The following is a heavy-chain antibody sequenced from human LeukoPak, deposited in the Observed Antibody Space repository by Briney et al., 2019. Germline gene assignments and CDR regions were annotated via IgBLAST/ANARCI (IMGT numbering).Heavy chain of an antibody. Sequence: KNGESLKISCKGSGYSFTSYWIGWVRQMPGKGLEWMGIIYPGDSDTRYSPSFQGQVTISADKSISTAYLQWSSLKASDTAMYYCARPSMVRGVIIPYFDYWGQGTLVTVSS. CDR2: IYPGDSDT. CDR3: ARPSMVRGVIIPYFDY. J-gene: IGHJ4*02. CDR1: GYSFTSYW. D-gene: IGHD3-10*01. V-gene: IGHV5-51*01.